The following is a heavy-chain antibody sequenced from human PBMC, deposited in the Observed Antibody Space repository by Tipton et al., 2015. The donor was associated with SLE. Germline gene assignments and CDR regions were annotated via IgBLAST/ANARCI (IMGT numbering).Heavy chain of an antibody. CDR1: GGSFSTGSYS. D-gene: IGHD1-26*01. J-gene: IGHJ4*02. CDR2: FYSGFT. Sequence: TLSLTCNVSGGSFSTGSYSWNWIRQPAGKGLEWIGRFYSGFTIYNPSLNSRATMSVDTSKNHFSLKLISVTAADSAVYYCARGSRVEEELDFWGQGTLVTVSS. V-gene: IGHV4-61*02. CDR3: ARGSRVEEELDF.